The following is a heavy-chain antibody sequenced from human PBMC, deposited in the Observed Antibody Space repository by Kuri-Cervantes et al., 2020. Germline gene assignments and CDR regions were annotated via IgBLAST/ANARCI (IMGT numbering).Heavy chain of an antibody. CDR1: GYTFTSYG. V-gene: IGHV1-8*02. CDR2: MNPNSGNT. J-gene: IGHJ4*02. CDR3: VRTSILCSGGSCYDD. Sequence: ASVKVSCKASGYTFTSYGINWVRQATGQGLEWMGWMNPNSGNTGYAQKFQGRVTMTRNTSISTAYMELSSLRSEDTAVYYCVRTSILCSGGSCYDDWGQGTLVTVSS. D-gene: IGHD2-15*01.